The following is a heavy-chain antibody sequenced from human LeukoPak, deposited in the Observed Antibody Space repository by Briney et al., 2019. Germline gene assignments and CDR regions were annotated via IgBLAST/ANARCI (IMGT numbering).Heavy chain of an antibody. V-gene: IGHV3-23*01. J-gene: IGHJ4*02. D-gene: IGHD6-6*01. CDR2: ISGSGGST. CDR1: GFTFSSHA. Sequence: GGSLRLSCAASGFTFSSHAMSWVRQAPGKGLEWVSAISGSGGSTYYADSVKGRFTISRGNSKNTLYLQMNSLRAEDTAVYYCAKAEYSSSLAFDYWGQGTLVTVSS. CDR3: AKAEYSSSLAFDY.